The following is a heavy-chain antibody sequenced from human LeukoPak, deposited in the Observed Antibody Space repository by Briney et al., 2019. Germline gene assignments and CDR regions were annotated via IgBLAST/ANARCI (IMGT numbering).Heavy chain of an antibody. CDR3: ARQISSGRSDWFDP. CDR2: IYYSGST. D-gene: IGHD6-19*01. V-gene: IGHV4-39*01. Sequence: SETLSLTCTVSGGSISSSSYYWGWIRQPPGKGLEWIGSIYYSGSTYYNPSLKSRVTISVDTSKNQFSLKLSSVTAADTAVYYCARQISSGRSDWFDPWGQGTLVTVSS. J-gene: IGHJ5*02. CDR1: GGSISSSSYY.